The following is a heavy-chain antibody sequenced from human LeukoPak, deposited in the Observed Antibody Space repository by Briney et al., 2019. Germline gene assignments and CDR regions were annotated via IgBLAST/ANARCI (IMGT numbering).Heavy chain of an antibody. Sequence: PSETLSLTCAVYGGSFSGYYWSWIRQPPGKGLEWIGEINHSGSTNYNPSLKSRVTISVDTSKNQFSLKLSSVTAADTAVYYCARGLGDIVVVPAANHYLDYWGQGTLVTVSS. V-gene: IGHV4-34*01. CDR1: GGSFSGYY. CDR3: ARGLGDIVVVPAANHYLDY. D-gene: IGHD2-2*01. J-gene: IGHJ4*02. CDR2: INHSGST.